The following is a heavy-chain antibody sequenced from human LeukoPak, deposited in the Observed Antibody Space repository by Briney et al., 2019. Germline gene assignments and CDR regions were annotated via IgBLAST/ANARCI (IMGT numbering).Heavy chain of an antibody. D-gene: IGHD3-9*01. V-gene: IGHV3-30*04. Sequence: GGSLRLSCAASGFTFSSYAMHWVRQAPGKGLEWVAVISYDGSNKYYADSVKGRFTISRDNSKNTLYLQMNSLRAEDTAVYYCARAPGYEILTGYRYYYYGMDVWGQGTTVTVSS. CDR1: GFTFSSYA. CDR2: ISYDGSNK. CDR3: ARAPGYEILTGYRYYYYGMDV. J-gene: IGHJ6*02.